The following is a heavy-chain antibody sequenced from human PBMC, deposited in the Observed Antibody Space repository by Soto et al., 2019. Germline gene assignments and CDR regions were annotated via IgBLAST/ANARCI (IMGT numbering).Heavy chain of an antibody. CDR3: AARIAAAGTRYYYYGMDV. CDR2: IYPGDSDT. J-gene: IGHJ6*02. V-gene: IGHV5-51*01. CDR1: GYSFTSYW. D-gene: IGHD6-13*01. Sequence: PGESLKISCKGSGYSFTSYWIGWVRQMPGKGLEWMGIIYPGDSDTRYSPSSQGQVTISADKSISTAYLQWSSLKASDTAMYYCAARIAAAGTRYYYYGMDVWGQGTTVTVSS.